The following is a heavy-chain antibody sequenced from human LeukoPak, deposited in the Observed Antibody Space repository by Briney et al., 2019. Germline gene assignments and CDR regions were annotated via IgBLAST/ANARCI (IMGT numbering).Heavy chain of an antibody. J-gene: IGHJ6*03. CDR1: GFTLSSYW. Sequence: QPGGSLRLSCAASGFTLSSYWMSWVRQAPGKGLEWVANIKEDGSEKYYVDSVKGRFTISRDNAKNTLYLQMNSLRAEDTAVYYCARAPGYYYMDVWGKGTTVTVSS. CDR3: ARAPGYYYMDV. CDR2: IKEDGSEK. V-gene: IGHV3-7*01.